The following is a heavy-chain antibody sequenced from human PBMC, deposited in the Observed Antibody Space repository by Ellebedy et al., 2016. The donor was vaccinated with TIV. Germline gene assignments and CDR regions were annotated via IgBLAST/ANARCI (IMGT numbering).Heavy chain of an antibody. J-gene: IGHJ4*02. CDR1: GYTFTSYG. Sequence: AASVKVSCKASGYTFTSYGISWVRQAPGQGPEWKGWISVYNDNTNYAQKFQGRVTMTTDTSTSTAYMELRSLRSDDTAVYYCGRMVYYDSSGYLSDYWGQGTLVTVSS. V-gene: IGHV1-18*01. CDR2: ISVYNDNT. CDR3: GRMVYYDSSGYLSDY. D-gene: IGHD3-22*01.